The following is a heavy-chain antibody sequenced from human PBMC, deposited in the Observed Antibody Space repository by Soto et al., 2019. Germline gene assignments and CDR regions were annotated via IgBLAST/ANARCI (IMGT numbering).Heavy chain of an antibody. CDR1: GYSFTSYW. V-gene: IGHV5-10-1*01. J-gene: IGHJ6*02. CDR2: IDPSDSYT. D-gene: IGHD6-19*01. Sequence: GESLKISCKGSGYSFTSYWISWVRQMPGKGLEWMGRIDPSDSYTNYSPSFQGHVTISADKSISTAYLQWSSLKASDTAMYYCARSIAVAAYYYGMDVWGQGTTVTVS. CDR3: ARSIAVAAYYYGMDV.